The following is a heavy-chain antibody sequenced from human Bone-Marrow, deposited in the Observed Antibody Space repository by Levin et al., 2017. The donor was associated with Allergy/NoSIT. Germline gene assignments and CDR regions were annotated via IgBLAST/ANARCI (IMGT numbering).Heavy chain of an antibody. CDR2: IKRKIEGEAT. CDR3: ASGFAEGY. CDR1: GFSFSNAW. D-gene: IGHD3-3*01. Sequence: GESLKISCAASGFSFSNAWMNWVRQAPGQGLEWVGQIKRKIEGEATAYAAPVKGRFSISRDDSQNTLYLQMNSLKTEDTALYYCASGFAEGYWGQGILVTVSS. V-gene: IGHV3-15*07. J-gene: IGHJ4*02.